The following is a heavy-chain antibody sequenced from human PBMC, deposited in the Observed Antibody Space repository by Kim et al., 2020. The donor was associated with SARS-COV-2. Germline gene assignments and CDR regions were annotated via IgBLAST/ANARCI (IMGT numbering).Heavy chain of an antibody. D-gene: IGHD3-3*01. Sequence: GGSLRLSCAASGFTFSSFTMTWVRQAPGQGLEWVASIRSSSTYMYYTDSVKGRFTVSRDNAKESLYLQMNSLRAEDTAMYYCARAQRDANLEWLCFDYYCGQGTLVTASS. V-gene: IGHV3-21*01. CDR1: GFTFSSFT. CDR3: ARAQRDANLEWLCFDYY. CDR2: IRSSSTYM. J-gene: IGHJ4*02.